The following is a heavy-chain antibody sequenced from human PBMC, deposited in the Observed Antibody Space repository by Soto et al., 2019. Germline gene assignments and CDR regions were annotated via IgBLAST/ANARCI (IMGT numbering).Heavy chain of an antibody. CDR2: INPATGAA. D-gene: IGHD3-3*01. V-gene: IGHV1-2*02. J-gene: IGHJ3*02. CDR1: GYPVTAYY. Sequence: QLHLVQSGAVEKKPGASVTVSCSASGYPVTAYYMHWVRQAPGRGLEWMGGINPATGAAKYTQTFQGRVTMTRDTSTSTVFRELSGLTSGDTAVFYCARGGGVGVAGSAAFDMWGQGTLVTVSS. CDR3: ARGGGVGVAGSAAFDM.